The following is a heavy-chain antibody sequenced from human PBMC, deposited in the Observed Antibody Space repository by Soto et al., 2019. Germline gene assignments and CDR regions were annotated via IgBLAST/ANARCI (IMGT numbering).Heavy chain of an antibody. J-gene: IGHJ5*02. D-gene: IGHD2-21*01. Sequence: SETRSLTCSVSGAALNRGNYYGSWIRQVPGKGLEWIGHIYVTGAVDYNPSLRDRITISQDTSERQFSLNLRLVTAADTAVYYCARLRIATNNYKWFDPWGQGTLVTVSS. V-gene: IGHV4-31*03. CDR1: GAALNRGNYY. CDR2: IYVTGAV. CDR3: ARLRIATNNYKWFDP.